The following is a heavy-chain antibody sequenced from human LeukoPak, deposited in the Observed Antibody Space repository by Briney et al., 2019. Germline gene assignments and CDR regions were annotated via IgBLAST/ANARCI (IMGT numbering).Heavy chain of an antibody. V-gene: IGHV1-69*01. CDR1: GGTFSSYA. CDR2: IIPIFGTA. CDR3: ARGGYSGYVWYFDL. J-gene: IGHJ2*01. Sequence: GSSVKVSCKASGGTFSSYAISWVRQAPGQGLEWMGGIIPIFGTANYAQKFQGRVTITADESTSTAYMELSSLRSEDTAVYYCARGGYSGYVWYFDLWGRGTLVTVSS. D-gene: IGHD5-12*01.